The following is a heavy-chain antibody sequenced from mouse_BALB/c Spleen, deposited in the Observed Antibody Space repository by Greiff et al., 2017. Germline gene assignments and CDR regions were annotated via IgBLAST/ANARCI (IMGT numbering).Heavy chain of an antibody. J-gene: IGHJ4*01. CDR1: GYSFTGYY. CDR2: ISCYNGAT. CDR3: ARNYGRDAMDD. V-gene: IGHV1S34*01. Sequence: LVKPGASVKISCKASGYSFTGYYMHWVKQSHGKSLEWIGYISCYNGATSYNQKFKGKATSTVDTSSSTAYMQFNSLTSEDSAVYCCARNYGRDAMDDWGEGTSVTVSS. D-gene: IGHD1-1*01.